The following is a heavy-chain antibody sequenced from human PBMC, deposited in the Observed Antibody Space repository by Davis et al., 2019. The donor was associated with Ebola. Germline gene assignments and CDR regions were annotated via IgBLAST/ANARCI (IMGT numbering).Heavy chain of an antibody. CDR2: INHSGST. D-gene: IGHD2-21*02. J-gene: IGHJ4*02. Sequence: MPSETLSLTCAVYGGSFSGYHWTWIRQPPGKGLPWIGEINHSGSTNYNPSLKSRVTISVDTSKNQFSLRLRSVTAADTAFYYCAAHDLKTFYFDSWGQGTPVTVCS. CDR3: AAHDLKTFYFDS. CDR1: GGSFSGYH. V-gene: IGHV4-34*01.